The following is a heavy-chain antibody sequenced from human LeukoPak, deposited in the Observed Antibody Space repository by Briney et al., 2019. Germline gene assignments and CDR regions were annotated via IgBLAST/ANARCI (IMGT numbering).Heavy chain of an antibody. CDR2: IYTSGST. Sequence: KPSETLSLTCTVSGGSISSYYWSWIRQPAGKGLEWIGRIYTSGSTNYNPSLKSRVTMSVDTSKNQFSLKLSSVTAADTAVYYCAXAXGFGYXXGXSCXYIPGRGAFDIWGQGTMVTVSS. J-gene: IGHJ3*02. CDR3: AXAXGFGYXXGXSCXYIPGRGAFDI. V-gene: IGHV4-4*07. CDR1: GGSISSYY. D-gene: IGHD2-15*01.